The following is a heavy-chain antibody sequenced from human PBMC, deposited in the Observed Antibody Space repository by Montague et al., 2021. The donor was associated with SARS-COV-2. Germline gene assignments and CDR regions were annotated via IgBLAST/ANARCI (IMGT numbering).Heavy chain of an antibody. J-gene: IGHJ4*02. V-gene: IGHV4-31*03. CDR1: GGSISSGGYY. Sequence: TLSLTCTVSGGSISSGGYYWSWIRQHPGKGLEWIGYIEYSGSTYYNPSLKSRGTISVDTSKNQFSLKLSSVTAADTAVYYCARERWLQPVDYWGQGTLVTVSS. D-gene: IGHD5-24*01. CDR2: IEYSGST. CDR3: ARERWLQPVDY.